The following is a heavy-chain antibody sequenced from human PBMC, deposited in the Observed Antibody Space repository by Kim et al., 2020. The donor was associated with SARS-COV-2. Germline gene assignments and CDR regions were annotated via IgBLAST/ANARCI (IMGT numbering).Heavy chain of an antibody. Sequence: SETLSLTCTVSGGSISSSSYYWGWIRQPPGKGLEWIGSIYYSGSTYYNPSLKSRVTISVDTSKNQFSLKLSSVTAADTAVYYCARALNIAVADWFDPWGQGTLVTVSS. V-gene: IGHV4-39*07. CDR3: ARALNIAVADWFDP. CDR2: IYYSGST. J-gene: IGHJ5*02. D-gene: IGHD6-19*01. CDR1: GGSISSSSYY.